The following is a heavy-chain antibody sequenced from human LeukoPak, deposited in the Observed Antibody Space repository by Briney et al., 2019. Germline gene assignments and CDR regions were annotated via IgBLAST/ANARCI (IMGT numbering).Heavy chain of an antibody. J-gene: IGHJ2*01. D-gene: IGHD6-19*01. V-gene: IGHV3-74*01. CDR1: GFTFSSYW. CDR3: ARDTIAVAGDFDL. Sequence: GGSLRLSCAASGFTFSSYWMHWVRQAPGKGLVWVSRISSDGSSTSYADSVKGRFTISRDNAKNTLYLQLNSLRAEDTAVYYCARDTIAVAGDFDLCGRGTLVTVSS. CDR2: ISSDGSST.